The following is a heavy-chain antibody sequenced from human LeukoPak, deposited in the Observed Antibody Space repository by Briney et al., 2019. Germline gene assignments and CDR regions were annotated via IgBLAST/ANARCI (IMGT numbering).Heavy chain of an antibody. Sequence: PGGSLRLSCAASGFTFSSYSMNWVRQAPGKGLEWVSGIIGGGGSTYYADSVKGRFTISGDNSRSTLFLQMNSLRAEDTAVYYCAHGAMYQLDYWGQGTLVTVSS. V-gene: IGHV3-23*01. CDR1: GFTFSSYS. CDR3: AHGAMYQLDY. J-gene: IGHJ4*02. D-gene: IGHD2-2*01. CDR2: IIGGGGST.